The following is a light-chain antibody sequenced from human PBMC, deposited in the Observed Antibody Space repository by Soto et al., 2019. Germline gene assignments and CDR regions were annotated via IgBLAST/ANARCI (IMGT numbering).Light chain of an antibody. CDR2: QVT. Sequence: QSALTQPASVSGSLGQSITISCTGTTRDIAGYNYISWYQQLPGKAPKLMIYQVTIRPSGISNRFSGSKFGNTASLTISGLQAEDEADYYCTSFSSSTSLYVFGTGTKVTVL. CDR3: TSFSSSTSLYV. CDR1: TRDIAGYNY. J-gene: IGLJ1*01. V-gene: IGLV2-14*01.